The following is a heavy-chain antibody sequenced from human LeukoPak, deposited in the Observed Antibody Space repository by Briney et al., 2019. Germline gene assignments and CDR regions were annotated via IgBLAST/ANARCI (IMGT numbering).Heavy chain of an antibody. CDR2: ISGSGGST. V-gene: IGHV3-23*01. J-gene: IGHJ6*02. Sequence: GGSLRLSCAASGFTFSSYAMSWVRQAPGKGLEWVSAISGSGGSTYYADSVKGRFTISRDNSKNTLYLQMNSLRAEDTAVYCCAKDGPRAQDYYYYGMDVWGQGTTVTVSS. CDR1: GFTFSSYA. CDR3: AKDGPRAQDYYYYGMDV.